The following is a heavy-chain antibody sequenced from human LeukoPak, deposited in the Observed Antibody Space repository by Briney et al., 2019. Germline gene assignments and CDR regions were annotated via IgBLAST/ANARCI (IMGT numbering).Heavy chain of an antibody. CDR3: ARESRYSSGSHDY. J-gene: IGHJ4*02. D-gene: IGHD3-10*01. V-gene: IGHV4-59*01. Sequence: SETLSLTCTVSGGSLSNYYWSWIRLPPGKGLEWIGYIYFSGSTNYNPSLKSRLTISVDTSKNQFSLKLSSVTAADTAVYHCARESRYSSGSHDYWGQGTLVTVSS. CDR2: IYFSGST. CDR1: GGSLSNYY.